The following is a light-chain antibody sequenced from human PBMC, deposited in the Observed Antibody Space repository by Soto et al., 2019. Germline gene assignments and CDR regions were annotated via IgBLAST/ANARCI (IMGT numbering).Light chain of an antibody. J-gene: IGLJ1*01. CDR3: CPFAGRHNRV. V-gene: IGLV2-8*01. CDR2: EVT. Sequence: QSALTQPPSASGSRGQSVTISCTGTSRDVGGYNFVSWYQQHPGKPPKLIIYEVTVRPSGVPDRFSASKSGNTASLTISGLQLDEEADYYGCPFAGRHNRVLGTGTKVPAL. CDR1: SRDVGGYNF.